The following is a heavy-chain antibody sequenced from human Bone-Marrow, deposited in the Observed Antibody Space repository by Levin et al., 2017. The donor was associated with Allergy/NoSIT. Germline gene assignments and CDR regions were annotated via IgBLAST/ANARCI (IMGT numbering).Heavy chain of an antibody. CDR3: ARDPPNYYDSSGYFQH. CDR2: ISDDGSKK. Sequence: GGSLRLSCAASGFTFTTFALHWVRQAPGKGLEWVAVISDDGSKKYYADSVKARVTISRDNSKNILYLQLNSLRADDTAVYYCARDPPNYYDSSGYFQHWGQGTLVTVSA. CDR1: GFTFTTFA. D-gene: IGHD3-22*01. V-gene: IGHV3-30*04. J-gene: IGHJ1*01.